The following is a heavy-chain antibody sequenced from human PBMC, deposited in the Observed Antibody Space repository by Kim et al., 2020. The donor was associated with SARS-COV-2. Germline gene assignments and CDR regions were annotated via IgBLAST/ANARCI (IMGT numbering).Heavy chain of an antibody. D-gene: IGHD3-10*01. V-gene: IGHV3-48*02. CDR1: GFTFSSYS. CDR2: ISSSSSTI. CDR3: ARDQQVRSAWVRARSYCMDV. Sequence: GGSLRLSCAASGFTFSSYSMNWVRQAPGKGLEWVSYISSSSSTIYYADSVKGRFTISRDNAKNSLYLQMNSLRDEDTAVYYCARDQQVRSAWVRARSYCMDVWGQGTTVTVSS. J-gene: IGHJ6*02.